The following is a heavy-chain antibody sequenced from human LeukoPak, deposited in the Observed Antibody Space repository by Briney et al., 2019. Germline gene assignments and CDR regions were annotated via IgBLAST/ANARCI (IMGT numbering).Heavy chain of an antibody. Sequence: GKSLTLSCVASQFTFSHYGMHCVRQAPGRGLEWVAVIWSDGSNQYYADSVKGRFTISRDDSHNTVYLQMNSLRAEDTAVYFCAKDAQRGFDYSNSLEYWGQGTLVTVSS. V-gene: IGHV3-33*06. CDR3: AKDAQRGFDYSNSLEY. CDR1: QFTFSHYG. D-gene: IGHD4-11*01. J-gene: IGHJ4*02. CDR2: IWSDGSNQ.